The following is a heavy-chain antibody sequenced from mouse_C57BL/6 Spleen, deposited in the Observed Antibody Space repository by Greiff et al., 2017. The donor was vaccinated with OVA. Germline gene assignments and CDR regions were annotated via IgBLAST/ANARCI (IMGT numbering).Heavy chain of an antibody. J-gene: IGHJ1*03. CDR3: TTSPIGYFDV. V-gene: IGHV14-4*01. CDR1: GFNIKDDY. Sequence: EVQLQQSGAELVRPGASVKLSCTASGFNIKDDYMHWVKQRPEQGLEWIGWIDPENGDTEYASKFQGKATITADTSSNTAYLQLSSLTSEDTAVYYCTTSPIGYFDVWGTGTTVTVSS. CDR2: IDPENGDT.